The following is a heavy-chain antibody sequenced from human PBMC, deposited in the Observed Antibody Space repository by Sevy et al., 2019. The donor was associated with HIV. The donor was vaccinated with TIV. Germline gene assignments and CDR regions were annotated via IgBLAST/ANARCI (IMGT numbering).Heavy chain of an antibody. Sequence: GGYLRLSCAVSGFTFTNAWMGWVRQAPGKGLEWVGRIRSNTDGGTTDYAAPLKGRFTISRDDSKNTLYLQMNILKSADTAVYYCTTDREYGDYKGGFDYWGQGTLVPVSS. V-gene: IGHV3-15*01. J-gene: IGHJ4*02. CDR2: IRSNTDGGTT. D-gene: IGHD4-17*01. CDR3: TTDREYGDYKGGFDY. CDR1: GFTFTNAW.